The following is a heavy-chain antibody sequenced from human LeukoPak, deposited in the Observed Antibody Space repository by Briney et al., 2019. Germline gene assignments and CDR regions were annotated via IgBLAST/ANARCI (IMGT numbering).Heavy chain of an antibody. CDR3: AERDNVPGGAMDV. Sequence: ASVKVSCKASGYTFTTYGITWVRQAPGQGLEWMGWISAYNGNTNYARKLQGRVTMTTDTSTSTAYMELRSLRSDDTAVYYCAERDNVPGGAMDVWGRGTTVTVSS. J-gene: IGHJ6*02. D-gene: IGHD3-16*01. V-gene: IGHV1-18*01. CDR2: ISAYNGNT. CDR1: GYTFTTYG.